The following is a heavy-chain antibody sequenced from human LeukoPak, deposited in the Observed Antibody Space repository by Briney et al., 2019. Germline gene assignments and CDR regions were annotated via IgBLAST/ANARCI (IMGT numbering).Heavy chain of an antibody. V-gene: IGHV3-7*05. CDR1: GFTFSSYW. D-gene: IGHD2-15*01. CDR3: ARDIVVVSTIGYWYFDL. CDR2: IKQDGSEK. J-gene: IGHJ2*01. Sequence: HPGGSLRLSCAASGFTFSSYWMSWVRQAPGKGLEWVANIKQDGSEKYYVDSVKGRFIISRDNAKNSLYLQMNSLRAEDTAVYYCARDIVVVSTIGYWYFDLWGRGTLVTVSS.